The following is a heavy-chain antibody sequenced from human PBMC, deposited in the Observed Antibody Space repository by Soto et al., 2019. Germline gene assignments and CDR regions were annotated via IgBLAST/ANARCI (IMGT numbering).Heavy chain of an antibody. J-gene: IGHJ5*02. Sequence: PGGSLRLSCAASGFTFSNAWINWVRQAPGKGLEWVGRIKSKTDGGTTDFAAPVKGRFAISRDDSKNTLYLQMNSLRAEDTAVYYCAKDSYYYDSSGYRLNRFDPWGQGTLVTVSS. D-gene: IGHD3-22*01. CDR2: IKSKTDGGTT. CDR1: GFTFSNAW. V-gene: IGHV3-15*07. CDR3: AKDSYYYDSSGYRLNRFDP.